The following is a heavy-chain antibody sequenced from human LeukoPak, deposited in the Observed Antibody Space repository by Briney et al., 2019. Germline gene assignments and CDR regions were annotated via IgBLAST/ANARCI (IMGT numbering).Heavy chain of an antibody. CDR1: GFPFNTYD. D-gene: IGHD3-10*01. Sequence: GGSLRLSCKASGFPFNTYDMHWVRQAPGKGLEWVAILSNDGSNRHFADPVKGRFSISRDNSKSILYLQMNSLRLEDTAVYYCAKVPFDPWGQGTLVTVSS. J-gene: IGHJ5*02. V-gene: IGHV3-30*18. CDR3: AKVPFDP. CDR2: LSNDGSNR.